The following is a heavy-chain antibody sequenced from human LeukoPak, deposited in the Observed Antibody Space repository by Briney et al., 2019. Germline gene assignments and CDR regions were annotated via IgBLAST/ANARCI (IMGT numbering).Heavy chain of an antibody. V-gene: IGHV3-49*04. CDR1: GFIFGDYA. CDR2: IRSKAYGGTT. Sequence: GGSLRLSCTASGFIFGDYAMSWVRQAPGKGLKWVGFIRSKAYGGTTEYAASVKGRFTISRDDSKSIAYLQMNSLKIEDTGVYYCTKVDVLSATHLARGQGTLVTVSS. D-gene: IGHD3-3*01. J-gene: IGHJ4*02. CDR3: TKVDVLSATHLA.